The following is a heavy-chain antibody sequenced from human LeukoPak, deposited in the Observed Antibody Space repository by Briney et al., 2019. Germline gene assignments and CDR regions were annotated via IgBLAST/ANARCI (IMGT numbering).Heavy chain of an antibody. CDR2: MNPNSGNT. CDR1: GYTFTSYD. CDR3: ARTVSSGLGYYYYYMDV. V-gene: IGHV1-8*01. Sequence: ASVKVSCKASGYTFTSYDINWVRQATGQGLEWMGWMNPNSGNTGYAQKFQGRVTMTRDTSISTAYMELSRLRSDDTAVYYCARTVSSGLGYYYYYMDVWGKGTTVTISS. D-gene: IGHD3-10*01. J-gene: IGHJ6*03.